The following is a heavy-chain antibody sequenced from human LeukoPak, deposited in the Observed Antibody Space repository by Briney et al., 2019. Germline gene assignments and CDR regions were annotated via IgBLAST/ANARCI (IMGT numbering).Heavy chain of an antibody. CDR1: GFTFSSYW. CDR3: AGPRLTHYYSSGSYAY. Sequence: GGSLRLSCAASGFTFSSYWMHWVRQAPGKGLVWVSRINSDGSSTSYADSVKGRFTISRDNAKSTLYLQMNSLRVEDTAVYYCAGPRLTHYYSSGSYAYWGQGTLVTVSS. J-gene: IGHJ4*02. CDR2: INSDGSST. V-gene: IGHV3-74*01. D-gene: IGHD3-10*01.